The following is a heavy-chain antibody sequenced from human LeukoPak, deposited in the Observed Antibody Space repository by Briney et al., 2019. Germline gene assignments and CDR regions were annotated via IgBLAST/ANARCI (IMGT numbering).Heavy chain of an antibody. V-gene: IGHV1-2*02. D-gene: IGHD5-12*01. CDR2: INPNSGGT. CDR3: AREKSGYASAS. CDR1: GYPFTGYY. J-gene: IGHJ5*02. Sequence: ASVRVSCKAPGYPFTGYYIHWVRQAPGQGLEWMGWINPNSGGTNYAQKFQGRVTMTSDTSTTTAFMDLTRLTSDDTAVYYCAREKSGYASASWGQGTLVTVSS.